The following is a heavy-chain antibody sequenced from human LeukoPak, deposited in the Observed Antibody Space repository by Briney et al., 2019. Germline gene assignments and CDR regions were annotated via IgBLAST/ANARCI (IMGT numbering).Heavy chain of an antibody. CDR1: GYTFTDYY. Sequence: ASVKVSCKASGYTFTDYYMHWVRQAPGQGLEWMGWINPNSGGTNYAQKIQGRVTMTRDTSISTAFMELSRLRSADTAVYYCARDQSRIVGATTPHFDYWGQGTLVTVSS. V-gene: IGHV1-2*02. D-gene: IGHD1-26*01. J-gene: IGHJ4*02. CDR2: INPNSGGT. CDR3: ARDQSRIVGATTPHFDY.